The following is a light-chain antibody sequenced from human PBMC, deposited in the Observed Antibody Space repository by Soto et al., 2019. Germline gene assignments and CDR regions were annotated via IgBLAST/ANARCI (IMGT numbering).Light chain of an antibody. CDR3: LQDDTYPRA. Sequence: AIQMTQSPSSLSASVGDRVTVTCRASQDIRSDLGWYQKKSGKAPQLLIFGVSRLQSGVPLRFSGSGYGTYFTLTITNLQPADSAIYYCLQDDTYPRAFSGGARV. CDR2: GVS. V-gene: IGKV1-6*02. J-gene: IGKJ4*01. CDR1: QDIRSD.